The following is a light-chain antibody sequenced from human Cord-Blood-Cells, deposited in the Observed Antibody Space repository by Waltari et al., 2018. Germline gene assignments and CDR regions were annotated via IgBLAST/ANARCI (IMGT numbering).Light chain of an antibody. V-gene: IGLV2-14*01. J-gene: IGLJ3*02. CDR1: SSDVGGYNY. Sequence: QSALTQPDSVSGSPGQSITISCTGTSSDVGGYNYVSWYQQHPGKAPKLMIYDVSKRPSGVSNRFSGSKSGNTASLTISGLQAEDEADYYCSSYTSSRVFGGGTKLTVL. CDR3: SSYTSSRV. CDR2: DVS.